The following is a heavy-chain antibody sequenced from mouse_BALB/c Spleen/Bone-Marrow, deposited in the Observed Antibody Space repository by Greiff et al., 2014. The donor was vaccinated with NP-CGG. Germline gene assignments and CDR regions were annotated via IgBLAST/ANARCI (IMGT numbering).Heavy chain of an antibody. V-gene: IGHV14-3*02. Sequence: VQLKGSGAELVKPGASVKFSFTASCFNIKDTYMHWGKQRPEQGLEWDGRIDPANGNTKYDPKFQGKATITADTSSNTAYLQLSSLTSEDTAVYYCAMYYYGSSLFAYWGQGTLVTVSA. D-gene: IGHD1-1*01. CDR2: IDPANGNT. CDR1: CFNIKDTY. J-gene: IGHJ3*01. CDR3: AMYYYGSSLFAY.